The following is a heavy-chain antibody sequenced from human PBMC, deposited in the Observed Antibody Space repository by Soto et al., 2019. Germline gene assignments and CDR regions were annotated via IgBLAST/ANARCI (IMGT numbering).Heavy chain of an antibody. Sequence: EVHLVESGGGLVQPGGSLRLSCAASGFTFSSYSMNWVRQAPGKGLGGISYISSSSSTIYYADSVKSRFTISRDNAKNSLYLQMNSLRDEDTAVYYCARDRGTRAPNNWFDPWGQGTLVTVSS. CDR1: GFTFSSYS. V-gene: IGHV3-48*02. D-gene: IGHD3-10*01. J-gene: IGHJ5*02. CDR2: ISSSSSTI. CDR3: ARDRGTRAPNNWFDP.